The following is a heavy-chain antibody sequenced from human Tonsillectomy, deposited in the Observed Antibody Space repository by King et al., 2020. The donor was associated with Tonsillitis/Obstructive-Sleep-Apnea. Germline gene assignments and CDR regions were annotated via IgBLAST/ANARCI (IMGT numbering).Heavy chain of an antibody. CDR2: IYYSGST. CDR3: ARAPGDIVATILFDY. CDR1: GGSISSYY. J-gene: IGHJ4*02. D-gene: IGHD5-12*01. Sequence: VQLQESGPGLVKPSETLSLTCTVSGGSISSYYGSWIRQPPGKGLEWIGYIYYSGSTNYNPSLKSRVTISVDTSKNQFSLKLSSVTAADTAVYYCARAPGDIVATILFDYWGQGTLVTVSS. V-gene: IGHV4-59*01.